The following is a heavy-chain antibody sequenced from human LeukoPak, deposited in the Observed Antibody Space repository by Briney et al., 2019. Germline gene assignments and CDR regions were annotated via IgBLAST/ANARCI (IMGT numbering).Heavy chain of an antibody. V-gene: IGHV3-7*01. D-gene: IGHD6-19*01. CDR1: GFTFSSYW. CDR3: AKDSIVVAVYYFDY. CDR2: IKQDGSEK. Sequence: GGSLRLSCAASGFTFSSYWMSWVRQAPGKGLEWVANIKQDGSEKYYVDSVKGRFTISRDNAKNSLYLQMNSLRAEDTAVYYCAKDSIVVAVYYFDYWGQGTLVTVSS. J-gene: IGHJ4*02.